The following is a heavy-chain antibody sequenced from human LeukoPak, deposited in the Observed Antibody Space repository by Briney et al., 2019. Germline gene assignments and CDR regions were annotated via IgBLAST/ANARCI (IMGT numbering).Heavy chain of an antibody. J-gene: IGHJ5*02. V-gene: IGHV3-53*01. D-gene: IGHD4-17*01. CDR2: IFSGGST. CDR1: GFSDSSNY. CDR3: ARVHPDYGDYGWFDP. Sequence: GGSLRLSCGASGFSDSSNYMSWVRQAPGKGLEWVSVIFSGGSTYYADSVKGRFTISRDNSKNTLYLQMNSLRAEDTAIYYCARVHPDYGDYGWFDPWGQGTLVTVSS.